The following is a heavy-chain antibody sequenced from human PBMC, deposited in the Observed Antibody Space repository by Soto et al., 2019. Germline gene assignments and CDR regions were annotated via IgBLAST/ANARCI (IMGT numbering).Heavy chain of an antibody. CDR1: GFTFSSYS. J-gene: IGHJ6*02. CDR3: AREEVGNYYDSSGYPGASVYYYYGMDV. D-gene: IGHD3-22*01. Sequence: GGSLRLSCAASGFTFSSYSMNWVRQAPGKGLEWVSYISSSSSTIYYADSVKGRFTISRDNAKNSLYLPMNSLRDEDTAVYYCAREEVGNYYDSSGYPGASVYYYYGMDVWGQGTTVTVSS. CDR2: ISSSSSTI. V-gene: IGHV3-48*02.